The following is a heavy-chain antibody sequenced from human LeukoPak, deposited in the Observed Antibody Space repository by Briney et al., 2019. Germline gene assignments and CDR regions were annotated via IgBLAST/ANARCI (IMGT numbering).Heavy chain of an antibody. D-gene: IGHD6-13*01. CDR1: GASISSSSYY. V-gene: IGHV4-39*07. J-gene: IGHJ1*01. Sequence: SETLSLTCTVSGASISSSSYYWGWIRQPPGKGLEWIGSIYYSGSTYYNPSLKSRVTISVDTSKNQFSLKLSPVTAADTAVYYCARGVEQQLVPDWGQGTLVTVSS. CDR2: IYYSGST. CDR3: ARGVEQQLVPD.